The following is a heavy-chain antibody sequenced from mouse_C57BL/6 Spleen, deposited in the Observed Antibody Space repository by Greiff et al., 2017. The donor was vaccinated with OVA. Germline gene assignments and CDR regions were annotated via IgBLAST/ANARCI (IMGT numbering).Heavy chain of an antibody. Sequence: EVKLQQSGPELVKPGASVKISCKASGYTFTDYNMDWVKQSHGKSLEWIGDINPNNGGTIYNQKFKGKATLTVDKSSSTAYMELRSLTSEDTAVYYCARGAVVPMDYWGQGTSVTVSS. V-gene: IGHV1-18*01. D-gene: IGHD1-1*01. CDR2: INPNNGGT. CDR3: ARGAVVPMDY. J-gene: IGHJ4*01. CDR1: GYTFTDYN.